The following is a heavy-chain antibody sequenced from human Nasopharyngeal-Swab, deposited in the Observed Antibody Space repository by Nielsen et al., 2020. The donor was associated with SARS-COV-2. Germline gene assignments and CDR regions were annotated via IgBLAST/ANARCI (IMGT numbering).Heavy chain of an antibody. D-gene: IGHD2-15*01. CDR3: ARGKVVVAANPYFDY. CDR1: GFTFSSYS. V-gene: IGHV3-21*01. CDR2: ISSSSTYI. J-gene: IGHJ4*02. Sequence: GESLKISCAASGFTFSSYSMNWVRQAPGKGPEWVSSISSSSTYIYYADSLKGRFTISRDNAKNSLYLQMNSLGAEDTAVYYCARGKVVVAANPYFDYWGQGTLVTVSS.